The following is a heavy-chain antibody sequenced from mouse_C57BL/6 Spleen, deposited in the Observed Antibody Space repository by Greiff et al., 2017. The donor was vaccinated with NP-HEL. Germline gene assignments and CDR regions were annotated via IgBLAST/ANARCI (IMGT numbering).Heavy chain of an antibody. Sequence: VQLQQPGAELVRPGSSVKLSCKASGYTFTSYWMHWVKQRPIQGLEWIGNIDPSDSETHYNQKFKDKATLTVDKSSSTAYMQLSSLTSEDSAVYYCARGDDGYDQAWFAYWGQGTLVTVSA. CDR1: GYTFTSYW. J-gene: IGHJ3*01. CDR3: ARGDDGYDQAWFAY. CDR2: IDPSDSET. D-gene: IGHD2-2*01. V-gene: IGHV1-52*01.